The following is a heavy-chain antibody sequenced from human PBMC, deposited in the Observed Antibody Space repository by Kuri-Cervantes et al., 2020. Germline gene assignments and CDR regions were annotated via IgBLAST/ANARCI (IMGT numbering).Heavy chain of an antibody. CDR3: ARDSLRGVFFDY. D-gene: IGHD3-10*01. V-gene: IGHV3-21*01. Sequence: ETLSLSCAASGFTLSNAWMSWVRQAPGKGLEWVSSISSSSSYIYYADSVKGRFTISRDNAKNSLYLQMNSLRAKDTAVYYCARDSLRGVFFDYWGQGTLVTVSS. J-gene: IGHJ4*02. CDR2: ISSSSSYI. CDR1: GFTLSNAW.